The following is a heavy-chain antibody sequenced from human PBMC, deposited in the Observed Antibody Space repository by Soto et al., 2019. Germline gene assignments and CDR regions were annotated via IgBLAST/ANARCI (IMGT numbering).Heavy chain of an antibody. Sequence: LTCTVSGCSISSSSYYWGWIRQPPGKGLEWIGSIYYSGSTYYNPSLKSRVTISVDTSKNQFSLKLSSVTAADTAVYYCARSPSLVGATVFDYWGQGTLVTVSS. CDR1: GCSISSSSYY. J-gene: IGHJ4*02. CDR3: ARSPSLVGATVFDY. D-gene: IGHD1-26*01. V-gene: IGHV4-39*01. CDR2: IYYSGST.